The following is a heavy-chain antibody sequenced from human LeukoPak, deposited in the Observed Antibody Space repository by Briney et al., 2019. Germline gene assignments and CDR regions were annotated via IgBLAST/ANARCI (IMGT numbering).Heavy chain of an antibody. Sequence: SETLSLTCTVSGGSISSYYWSWIRQPPGKGLEWIGYIYYSGSTNYSPSLKSRVTLSVDTSKNQVSLHLSSVTAADTAVYYCAGTSYQRGYYFDYWGQGTLVTVSS. CDR1: GGSISSYY. V-gene: IGHV4-59*01. CDR2: IYYSGST. CDR3: AGTSYQRGYYFDY. J-gene: IGHJ4*02. D-gene: IGHD2-2*01.